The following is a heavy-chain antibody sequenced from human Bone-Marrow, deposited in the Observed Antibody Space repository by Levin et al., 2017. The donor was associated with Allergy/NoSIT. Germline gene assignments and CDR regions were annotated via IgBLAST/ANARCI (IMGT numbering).Heavy chain of an antibody. CDR1: GFSFSNYW. CDR2: IYEDGSAT. V-gene: IGHV3-7*03. J-gene: IGHJ3*01. CDR3: AREVNDARGWRDASDV. Sequence: GGSLRLSCAASGFSFSNYWMSWVRQAPRKGLEWVANIYEDGSATHYVDSVKGRFTISRDNAKNLLYLQMNSLRAEDTAVYYGAREVNDARGWRDASDVWGHGTMVTVSS. D-gene: IGHD6-19*01.